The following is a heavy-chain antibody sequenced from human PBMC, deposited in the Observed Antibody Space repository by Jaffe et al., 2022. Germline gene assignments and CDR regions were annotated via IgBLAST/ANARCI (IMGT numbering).Heavy chain of an antibody. D-gene: IGHD3-10*01. Sequence: EVQLLESGGGLVQPGGSLRLSCAASGFTFSSYAMSWVRQAPGKGLEWVSAISGSGGSTYYADSVKGRFTISRDNSKNTLYLQMNSLRAEDTAVYYCAKPWSDSPGLTNRFIYYFDYWGQGTLVTVSS. CDR1: GFTFSSYA. CDR2: ISGSGGST. J-gene: IGHJ4*02. CDR3: AKPWSDSPGLTNRFIYYFDY. V-gene: IGHV3-23*01.